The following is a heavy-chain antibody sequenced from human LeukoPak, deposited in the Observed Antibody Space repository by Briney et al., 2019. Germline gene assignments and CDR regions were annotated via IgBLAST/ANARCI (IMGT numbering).Heavy chain of an antibody. D-gene: IGHD6-13*01. Sequence: PSETLSLTCTASGGSISSYYWSWIRQPPGKGLEWIGSIYYSGSTYYNPSLKSRVTISVDTSKNQFSLKLSSVTAADTAVYYCARDGAGSSSWYVTGYYYYGMDVWGQGTTVTVSS. V-gene: IGHV4-59*12. J-gene: IGHJ6*02. CDR1: GGSISSYY. CDR2: IYYSGST. CDR3: ARDGAGSSSWYVTGYYYYGMDV.